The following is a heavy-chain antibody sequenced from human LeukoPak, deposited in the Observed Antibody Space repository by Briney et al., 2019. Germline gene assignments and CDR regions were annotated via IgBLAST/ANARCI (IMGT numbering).Heavy chain of an antibody. Sequence: GGSLRLSCAASGFTFSSYSMNWVRQAPGKGLEWVSYISSSSSTIYYADSVKGRFTISRDNAKNSLYLQMNSLRAEDTSVYYCARDQITMVRGVIIRNYYYYMDVWGKGTTVTVSS. CDR3: ARDQITMVRGVIIRNYYYYMDV. CDR1: GFTFSSYS. J-gene: IGHJ6*03. D-gene: IGHD3-10*01. CDR2: ISSSSSTI. V-gene: IGHV3-48*01.